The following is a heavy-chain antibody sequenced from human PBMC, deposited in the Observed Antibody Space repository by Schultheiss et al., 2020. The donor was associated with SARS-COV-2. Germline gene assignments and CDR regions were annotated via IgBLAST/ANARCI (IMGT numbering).Heavy chain of an antibody. D-gene: IGHD4/OR15-4a*01. V-gene: IGHV4-39*07. Sequence: SETLSLTCTVSGGSISSSSYYWGWIRQHPGKGLEWIGSIYHSGSTYYNPSLKSRVTISVDTSKNQFSLKLSSVTAADTAVYYCARDRAKDYYYGMDVWGQGTTVTVSS. CDR3: ARDRAKDYYYGMDV. CDR1: GGSISSSSYY. J-gene: IGHJ6*02. CDR2: IYHSGST.